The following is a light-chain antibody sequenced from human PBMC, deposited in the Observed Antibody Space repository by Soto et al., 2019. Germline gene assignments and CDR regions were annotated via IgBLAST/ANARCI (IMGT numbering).Light chain of an antibody. V-gene: IGKV1-9*01. J-gene: IGKJ5*01. CDR2: AAS. CDR1: HGISNY. CDR3: QKLDTSPLT. Sequence: DIQLTQSPSFLSASVGDRVTITCRASHGISNYLAWYQQKPGKAPKLLIYAASTLQSGVPSSFSVSGSGTEFTLTISSLQPEDFASYYCQKLDTSPLTVGQGTRREIK.